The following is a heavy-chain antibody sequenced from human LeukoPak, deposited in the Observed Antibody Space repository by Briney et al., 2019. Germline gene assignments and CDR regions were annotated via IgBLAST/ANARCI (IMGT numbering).Heavy chain of an antibody. J-gene: IGHJ3*02. CDR3: ARHIYSYSPFDI. CDR1: GGSISNWF. V-gene: IGHV4-59*08. D-gene: IGHD5-18*01. Sequence: SETLSLTCTASGGSISNWFWSWIRQPPGKGLEWIGYIYYSGSTNYNPSLKSGVTISVDTSKNQFSLKLSSVTAADTAVYYCARHIYSYSPFDIWGQGTMVTVSS. CDR2: IYYSGST.